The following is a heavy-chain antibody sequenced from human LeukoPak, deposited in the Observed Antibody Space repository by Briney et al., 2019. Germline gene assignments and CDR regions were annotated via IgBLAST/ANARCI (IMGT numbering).Heavy chain of an antibody. CDR3: ARDGAYGDYF. V-gene: IGHV3-74*01. D-gene: IGHD4-17*01. J-gene: IGHJ4*02. CDR2: INSDGNST. Sequence: GGSLRLSCAASGFTFSTYWMHWVRQAPGRGLVWVSRINSDGNSTTYADSVKGRFTISRDNAKNTLYLQMNSLRAEDTAVYYCARDGAYGDYFWGQGTLVTVSS. CDR1: GFTFSTYW.